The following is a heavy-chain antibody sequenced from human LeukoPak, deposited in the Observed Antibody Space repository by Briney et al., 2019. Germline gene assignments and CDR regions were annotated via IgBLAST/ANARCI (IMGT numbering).Heavy chain of an antibody. CDR2: ISYDGSNK. J-gene: IGHJ6*02. CDR3: AKDRGCTNAVCLYYYGMDV. V-gene: IGHV3-30*18. D-gene: IGHD2-8*01. Sequence: GGFLRLSCAASGFTFSSYGMHWVRQAPGKGLEWVAVISYDGSNKYYADSVKGRFTISRDNSKNTLYLQMNSLRAEDTAVYYCAKDRGCTNAVCLYYYGMDVWGQGTTVTVSS. CDR1: GFTFSSYG.